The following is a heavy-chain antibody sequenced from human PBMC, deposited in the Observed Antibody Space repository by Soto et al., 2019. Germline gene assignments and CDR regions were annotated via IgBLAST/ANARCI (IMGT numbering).Heavy chain of an antibody. J-gene: IGHJ4*02. V-gene: IGHV3-49*04. CDR1: GFPFGDYA. D-gene: IGHD3-22*01. CDR2: IRNPGYGGTA. Sequence: GGSLRLSCTTSGFPFGDYAMTWVRQAPGKGLEWVGFIRNPGYGGTAEYATSVKGRFIISRDDSMSSASLQLNSLKVDDSAVYYCVRGSFGYYGPWGQGTLVTVYS. CDR3: VRGSFGYYGP.